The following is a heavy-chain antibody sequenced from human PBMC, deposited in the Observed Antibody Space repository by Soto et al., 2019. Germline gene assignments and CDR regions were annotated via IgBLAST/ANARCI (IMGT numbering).Heavy chain of an antibody. CDR3: ARLNYDFWSGQLGHSNYYYGMDV. D-gene: IGHD3-3*01. V-gene: IGHV4-39*01. CDR2: IYYSGST. Sequence: LSLTCTVSGGSISSSSYYWGWIRQPPGKGLEWIGSIYYSGSTYYNPSLKSRVTISVDTSKNQFSLKLSSVTAADTAVYYCARLNYDFWSGQLGHSNYYYGMDVWGQGTTVTVSS. CDR1: GGSISSSSYY. J-gene: IGHJ6*02.